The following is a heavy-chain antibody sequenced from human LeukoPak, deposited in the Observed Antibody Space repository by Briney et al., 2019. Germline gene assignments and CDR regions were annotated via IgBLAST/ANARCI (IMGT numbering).Heavy chain of an antibody. D-gene: IGHD3-9*01. CDR2: ISSSSSYI. CDR1: GFTFSSYS. V-gene: IGHV3-21*01. Sequence: GGSLRLSCAASGFTFSSYSMNWVRQAPGKGLEWVSSISSSSSYICYADSVKGRFTISRDNAKNSLYLQMNSLRAEDTAVYYCARHPDYDILTGYDAIYDGYYFDYWGQGTLVTVSS. J-gene: IGHJ4*02. CDR3: ARHPDYDILTGYDAIYDGYYFDY.